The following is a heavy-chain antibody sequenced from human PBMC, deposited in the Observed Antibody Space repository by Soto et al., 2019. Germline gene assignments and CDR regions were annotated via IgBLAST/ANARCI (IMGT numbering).Heavy chain of an antibody. CDR2: ISGSGGST. CDR1: GFTFSSYA. J-gene: IGHJ4*02. V-gene: IGHV3-23*01. D-gene: IGHD2-15*01. Sequence: EVQLLESGGGLVQPGGSLRLSCAASGFTFSSYAMSWVRQAPGKGLERVSAISGSGGSTYYADSVKGRFTISRDNSKNTLYLQMNSLRAEDTAVYYCAKVSQLVVVAATMDYWGQGTLVTVSS. CDR3: AKVSQLVVVAATMDY.